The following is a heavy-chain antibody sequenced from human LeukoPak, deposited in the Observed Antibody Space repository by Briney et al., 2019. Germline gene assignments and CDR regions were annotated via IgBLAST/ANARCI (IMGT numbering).Heavy chain of an antibody. V-gene: IGHV1-2*02. J-gene: IGHJ5*02. Sequence: GASVKVSCKASGYTFTGYYMHWVRQAPGQGLEWMGWINPNSGGTNYAQKFQGRVTMTRDTSISTAYMELSRLRSDDTAVYYCARDWDAMNNCFDPWGQGTPVTVSS. CDR2: INPNSGGT. D-gene: IGHD1-26*01. CDR1: GYTFTGYY. CDR3: ARDWDAMNNCFDP.